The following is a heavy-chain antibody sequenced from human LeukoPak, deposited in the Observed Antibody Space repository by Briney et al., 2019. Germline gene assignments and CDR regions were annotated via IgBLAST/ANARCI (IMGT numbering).Heavy chain of an antibody. CDR2: ISSDGSII. CDR3: ARPAVAGLRAGGYDY. CDR1: GFTFSSYA. Sequence: QAGGSLRLSCAASGFTFSSYAMSWVRQAPGKGLVWVSRISSDGSIINYADSVKGRFTISRDNAKSTLYLQMNSLRVEDTAVYYCARPAVAGLRAGGYDYWGQGTLVTVSS. V-gene: IGHV3-74*01. D-gene: IGHD6-19*01. J-gene: IGHJ4*02.